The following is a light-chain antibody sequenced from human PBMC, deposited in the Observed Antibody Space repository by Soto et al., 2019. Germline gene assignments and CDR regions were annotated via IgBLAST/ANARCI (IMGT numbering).Light chain of an antibody. CDR3: QQYNSYSQT. CDR1: QSISSW. J-gene: IGKJ1*01. CDR2: DAS. Sequence: DIQMTQSPSTLSASVGDRVTITCRASQSISSWLAWYQQKPGKAPKLLIYDASSLESGVPSRFSGSGSGTELTLTISSLQPDDFATYYCQQYNSYSQTFGQGTKVEIK. V-gene: IGKV1-5*01.